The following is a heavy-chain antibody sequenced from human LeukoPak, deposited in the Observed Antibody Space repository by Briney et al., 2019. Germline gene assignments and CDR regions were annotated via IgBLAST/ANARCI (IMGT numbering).Heavy chain of an antibody. CDR1: GFTFSSYA. Sequence: RGSLRLSCAASGFTFSSYAMSWVRQAPGKGLGWVSAINPTGGSTYYADSVKGRFTISRDNSKNTLYLQMNSLRAEDTAVYFCASAGSHSYFDSWGPGTLVTVSS. CDR3: ASAGSHSYFDS. CDR2: INPTGGST. D-gene: IGHD6-13*01. J-gene: IGHJ4*02. V-gene: IGHV3-23*01.